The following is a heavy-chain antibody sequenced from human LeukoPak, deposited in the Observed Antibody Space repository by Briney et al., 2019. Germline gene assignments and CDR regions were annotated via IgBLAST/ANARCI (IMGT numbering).Heavy chain of an antibody. D-gene: IGHD2/OR15-2a*01. Sequence: SETLSLTCTVSGGSISSFYWSWIRQPPGKGLEWIGYIYYSGSTNYNPSLKSRVTISVDTSKNQFSLKLSSVTAADTAVYYCARDFSGFGYWGQGTLVTVSS. CDR3: ARDFSGFGY. J-gene: IGHJ4*02. V-gene: IGHV4-59*01. CDR1: GGSISSFY. CDR2: IYYSGST.